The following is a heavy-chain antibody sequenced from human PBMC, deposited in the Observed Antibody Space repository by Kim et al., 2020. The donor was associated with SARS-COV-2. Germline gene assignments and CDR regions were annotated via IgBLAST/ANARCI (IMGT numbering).Heavy chain of an antibody. CDR3: ARPSVVPAAMSDFDY. J-gene: IGHJ4*02. V-gene: IGHV3-11*06. D-gene: IGHD2-2*01. Sequence: VSGKDRFTSHRDNAKNSLYPQMNSLRAEDTAVYYCARPSVVPAAMSDFDYWGQGTLVTVSS.